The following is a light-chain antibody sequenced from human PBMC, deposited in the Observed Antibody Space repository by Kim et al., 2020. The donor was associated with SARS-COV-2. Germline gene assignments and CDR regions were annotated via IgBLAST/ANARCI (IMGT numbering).Light chain of an antibody. Sequence: GQSITISCTGTSSDDGSYNLVSWYQQHPGKAPKLMIYEVSKRPSGVSNRFSGSKSGNTASLTISGLQAEDEADYYCCSYAGSTPYVFGTGTKVTVL. CDR2: EVS. J-gene: IGLJ1*01. V-gene: IGLV2-23*02. CDR3: CSYAGSTPYV. CDR1: SSDDGSYNL.